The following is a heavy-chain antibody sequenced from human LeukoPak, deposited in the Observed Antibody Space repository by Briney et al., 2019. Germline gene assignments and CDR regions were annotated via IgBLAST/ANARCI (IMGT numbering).Heavy chain of an antibody. CDR2: INHSGST. Sequence: SETLSLTCAAYGGSFSGYYWSRIRQPPGKGLEWIGEINHSGSTNYNPSLKSRVTISVDTSKNQFSLKLSSVTAADTAVYYCARGTYIGSGWYTLSGAWFDPWGQGTLVTVSS. J-gene: IGHJ5*02. CDR1: GGSFSGYY. D-gene: IGHD6-19*01. V-gene: IGHV4-34*01. CDR3: ARGTYIGSGWYTLSGAWFDP.